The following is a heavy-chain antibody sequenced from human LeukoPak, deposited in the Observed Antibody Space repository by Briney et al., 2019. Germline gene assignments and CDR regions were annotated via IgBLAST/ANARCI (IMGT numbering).Heavy chain of an antibody. V-gene: IGHV3-23*01. J-gene: IGHJ4*02. CDR3: ARLSGTYGTTSRVLDS. CDR2: ISGTAVDT. Sequence: GGSLRLSCAASGFTFTTYAVIWVRRAPGKGLEWVSAISGTAVDTFYADSVKGRFTISRDNSDNTVSLQVNSLRAEDTAVYYCARLSGTYGTTSRVLDSWGQGTLVIVSS. CDR1: GFTFTTYA. D-gene: IGHD1-1*01.